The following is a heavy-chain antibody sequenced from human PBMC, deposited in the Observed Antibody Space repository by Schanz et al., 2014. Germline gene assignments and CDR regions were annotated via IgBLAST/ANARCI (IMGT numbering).Heavy chain of an antibody. CDR2: ISGYKGNT. CDR1: GYTFTSYG. J-gene: IGHJ5*02. CDR3: ARDSDPYNWNPHNWFDP. Sequence: QVQLVQFRPEVKKPGASVKVSCKASGYTFTSYGISWVRQAPGQGLEWMGWISGYKGNTKYAQKVQGRVTMTTDTSTSTAYMELRSLTSDDTAVYYCARDSDPYNWNPHNWFDPWGQGTLVTVSS. V-gene: IGHV1-18*01. D-gene: IGHD1-20*01.